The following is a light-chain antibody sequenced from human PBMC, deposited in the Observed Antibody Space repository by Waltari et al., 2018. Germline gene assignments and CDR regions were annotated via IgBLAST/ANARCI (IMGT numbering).Light chain of an antibody. CDR2: DVS. Sequence: QSALTQPASVSWSPGQSITISCTGTSSDVGTYNYVSWYQQHPGKAPTLMIYDVSNRPSGGSDRFSGSKSGNTASLTISGLQAEDEADYYCNSYSSSSSLVLFGGGTKLTVV. CDR1: SSDVGTYNY. CDR3: NSYSSSSSLVL. J-gene: IGLJ2*01. V-gene: IGLV2-14*03.